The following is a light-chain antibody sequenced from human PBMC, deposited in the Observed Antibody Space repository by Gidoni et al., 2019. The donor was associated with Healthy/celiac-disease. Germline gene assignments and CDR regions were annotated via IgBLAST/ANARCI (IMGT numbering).Light chain of an antibody. CDR3: QQSYSTPRT. CDR1: QSSSSY. J-gene: IGKJ1*01. V-gene: IGKV1-39*01. CDR2: AAS. Sequence: DIQMTQSPSSLSASVGDRVTITCRARQSSSSYLNWYQQKPRKAPKLLIYAASSLQSGVPSRVSSSGSGTDFPLTISSLQPEDFATYYCQQSYSTPRTFGQGTKVEIK.